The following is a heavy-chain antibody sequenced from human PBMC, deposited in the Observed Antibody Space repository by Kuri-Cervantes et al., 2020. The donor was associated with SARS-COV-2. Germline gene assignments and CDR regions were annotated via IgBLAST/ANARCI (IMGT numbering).Heavy chain of an antibody. V-gene: IGHV3-21*01. D-gene: IGHD4-23*01. Sequence: GESLKISCAASGFTFSSYSMNWARQAPGKGLEWVSSISSSSSYIYYADSVKGRFTISRDNAKNSLYLQMNSLRAEDTAVYYCARGPSSVVTGYFDLWGRGTLVTVSS. CDR1: GFTFSSYS. CDR2: ISSSSSYI. J-gene: IGHJ2*01. CDR3: ARGPSSVVTGYFDL.